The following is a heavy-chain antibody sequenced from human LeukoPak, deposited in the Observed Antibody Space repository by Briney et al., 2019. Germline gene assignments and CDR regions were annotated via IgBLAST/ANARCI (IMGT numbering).Heavy chain of an antibody. CDR1: GGSISSSSYY. J-gene: IGHJ6*02. D-gene: IGHD3-10*01. CDR3: ARVTYYYGSGVGYYYYGMDV. V-gene: IGHV4-39*07. Sequence: SETLSLTCTVSGGSISSSSYYWSWIRQPPGKGLEWIGEINHSGSTNYNPSLKSRVTISVDTSKNQFSLKLSSVTAADTAVYYCARVTYYYGSGVGYYYYGMDVWGQGTTVTVSS. CDR2: INHSGST.